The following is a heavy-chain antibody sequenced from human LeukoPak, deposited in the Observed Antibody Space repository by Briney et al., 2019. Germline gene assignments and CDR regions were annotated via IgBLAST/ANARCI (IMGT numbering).Heavy chain of an antibody. CDR2: IYRGST. Sequence: SETLSLTCTVSGVSIRTYYWNWIRQPPGKGPEWIGYIYRGSTNYNPSFESRVTISVDTSKNQFSLKLSSVTAADTAVYYCARGGDYEINYWGQGILVTVSS. V-gene: IGHV4-59*01. J-gene: IGHJ4*02. CDR1: GVSIRTYY. D-gene: IGHD4-17*01. CDR3: ARGGDYEINY.